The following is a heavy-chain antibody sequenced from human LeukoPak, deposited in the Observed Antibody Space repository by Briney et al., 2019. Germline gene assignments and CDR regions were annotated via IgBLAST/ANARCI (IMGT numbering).Heavy chain of an antibody. Sequence: PGGSLRLSCAASGFTFSSYGMSWVRQAPGKGVERVSAIGGRDGSTYYADSVKGRFTISGDNSKNTLYVQMNSLRAEDTAVYYCAKGHYYGSGSLDYWGQGTLVTVSS. CDR1: GFTFSSYG. V-gene: IGHV3-23*01. CDR2: IGGRDGST. J-gene: IGHJ4*02. D-gene: IGHD3-10*01. CDR3: AKGHYYGSGSLDY.